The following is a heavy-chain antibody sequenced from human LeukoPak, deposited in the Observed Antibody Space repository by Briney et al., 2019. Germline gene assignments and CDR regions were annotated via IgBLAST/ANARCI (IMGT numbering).Heavy chain of an antibody. CDR3: ARRGAARRYDGMDV. D-gene: IGHD6-6*01. J-gene: IGHJ6*02. Sequence: PSETLSLTCTVSGGSISSYYWSWIRQPPGKGLEWIGYIDYRGSIFYNPSLKSRATFSVDTSKDQFSLKLSFMTAADTAVYYCARRGAARRYDGMDVWGQGTTVTVSS. CDR2: IDYRGSI. V-gene: IGHV4-59*08. CDR1: GGSISSYY.